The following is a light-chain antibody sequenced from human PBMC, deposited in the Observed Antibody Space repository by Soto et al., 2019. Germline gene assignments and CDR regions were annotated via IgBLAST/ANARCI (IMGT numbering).Light chain of an antibody. J-gene: IGKJ4*01. Sequence: DVQMTQSPSSLSASVGDRVTITCRASQSISRYLNWYQQKPGKAPKLLIYSASSLQSGVPSRFSGSGSGTDFTLTINSLQPEDFATYYCQQSYFTPLTFGGGTKVDIK. CDR3: QQSYFTPLT. CDR1: QSISRY. CDR2: SAS. V-gene: IGKV1-39*01.